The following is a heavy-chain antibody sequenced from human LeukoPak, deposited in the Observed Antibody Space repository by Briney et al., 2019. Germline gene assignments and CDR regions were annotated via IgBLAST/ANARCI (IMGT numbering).Heavy chain of an antibody. CDR3: AREGRGTFDY. Sequence: SETLSLTCTVSGDSISSGDYYWSWIRQAPGKGLEWIGYIYYSGSTYYNPSLKSRVTISVDTSKNQFSLKLSSVTAADTAVYYCAREGRGTFDYWGQGTLVTVSS. CDR2: IYYSGST. CDR1: GDSISSGDYY. V-gene: IGHV4-30-4*08. D-gene: IGHD1-1*01. J-gene: IGHJ4*02.